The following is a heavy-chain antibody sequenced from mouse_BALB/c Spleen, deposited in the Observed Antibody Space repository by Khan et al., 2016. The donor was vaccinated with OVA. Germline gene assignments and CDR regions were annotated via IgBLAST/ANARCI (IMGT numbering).Heavy chain of an antibody. Sequence: QVQLKQSGPGLVQPSQSLSITCTVSGFSLNNYSVHWVRQSPGKGLEWLGVIWSAGSTDYNAAFISRLTISKDNYRSQVFFKMNSLQPNDTAIYYCARRGYDYGRGALFAYWGQGTLVTVSA. D-gene: IGHD2-4*01. J-gene: IGHJ3*01. CDR2: IWSAGST. V-gene: IGHV2-2*02. CDR3: ARRGYDYGRGALFAY. CDR1: GFSLNNYS.